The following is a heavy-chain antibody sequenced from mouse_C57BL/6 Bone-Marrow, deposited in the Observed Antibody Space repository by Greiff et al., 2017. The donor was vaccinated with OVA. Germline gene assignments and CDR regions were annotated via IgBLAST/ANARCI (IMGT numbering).Heavy chain of an antibody. CDR1: GYTFTSYW. Sequence: QVQLQQPGAELVMPGASVKLSCKASGYTFTSYWMHWVKQRPGQGLEWIGEIDPSDSYTNYNQKFKGKSTLTVDKSSSTAYMQLSSLTSEDSAVYYCARERGNSSFDYWCQGTTLTVSS. CDR3: ARERGNSSFDY. D-gene: IGHD2-1*01. J-gene: IGHJ2*01. CDR2: IDPSDSYT. V-gene: IGHV1-69*01.